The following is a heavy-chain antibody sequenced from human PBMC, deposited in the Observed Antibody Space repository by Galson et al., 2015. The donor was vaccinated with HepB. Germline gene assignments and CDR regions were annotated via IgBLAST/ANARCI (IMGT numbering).Heavy chain of an antibody. D-gene: IGHD3-3*01. CDR2: ISAYNGNT. CDR3: ARVAIFDRSPYGMDV. CDR1: GYTFTSYG. Sequence: SVKVSCKASGYTFTSYGISWVRQAPGQGLEWMGWISAYNGNTNYAQKLQGRVTMTTDTSTSTAYMELRSLRSDDTAVYYCARVAIFDRSPYGMDVWGQGTTVTVSS. V-gene: IGHV1-18*04. J-gene: IGHJ6*02.